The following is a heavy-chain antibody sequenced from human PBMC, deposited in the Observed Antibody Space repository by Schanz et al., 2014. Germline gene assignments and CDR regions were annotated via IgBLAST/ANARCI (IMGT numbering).Heavy chain of an antibody. CDR2: IIPIHGIV. CDR3: ARSNYYDNSDYYNSFDY. Sequence: QVQLVQSGPEVKKPGSSVKVSCQAFGDTFSKYNIMWVRQVPGQGLEWLGRIIPIHGIVNYAQRFQDRVRITADKSTSTAYMDVSSLRPEDTAVYYCARSNYYDNSDYYNSFDYWGQGTLVTVSS. V-gene: IGHV1-69*02. CDR1: GDTFSKYN. J-gene: IGHJ4*02. D-gene: IGHD3-22*01.